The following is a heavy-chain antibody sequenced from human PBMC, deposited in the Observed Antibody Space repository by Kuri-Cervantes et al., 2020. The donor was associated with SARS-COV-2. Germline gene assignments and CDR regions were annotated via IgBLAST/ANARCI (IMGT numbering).Heavy chain of an antibody. D-gene: IGHD5-24*01. CDR3: ARDAIRDWYNEGY. Sequence: SSVNVSCKASVGTFSSYAISRVRQAPGQGLEWMGGIIPIFCTANSVQKLQGRVTITAEKSTSPAYMELSSVRSEETAVYYCARDAIRDWYNEGYWGQETLVTVSS. CDR1: VGTFSSYA. J-gene: IGHJ4*02. V-gene: IGHV1-69*06. CDR2: IIPIFCTA.